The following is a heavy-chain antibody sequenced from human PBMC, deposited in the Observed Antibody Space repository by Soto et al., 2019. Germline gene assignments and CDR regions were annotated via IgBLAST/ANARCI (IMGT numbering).Heavy chain of an antibody. V-gene: IGHV4-38-2*02. CDR2: IYHGGTT. Sequence: KPSETLSLTCTVSGDSISSGSYWGWIRQPPGEGPEWIASIYHGGTTFYNPSLKSRISISVDTSKNQFSLRLTSVTAADTATYYCARVHVMVVAGSTFDYWGRGTLVTVPQ. D-gene: IGHD6-19*01. J-gene: IGHJ4*03. CDR1: GDSISSGSY. CDR3: ARVHVMVVAGSTFDY.